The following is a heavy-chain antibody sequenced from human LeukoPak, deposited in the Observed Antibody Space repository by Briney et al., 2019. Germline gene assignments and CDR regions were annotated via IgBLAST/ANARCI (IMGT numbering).Heavy chain of an antibody. V-gene: IGHV3-23*01. J-gene: IGHJ4*02. Sequence: GGSLRLSCAASGFTFSSYAMSWVRQAPGKGLEWVSAISGSGGSTYYADSVKGRLTISRDNSKNTLYLQMNSLRADDTAVYYCTRDRTSVTRSDYWGQGTLVTVSS. D-gene: IGHD4-17*01. CDR1: GFTFSSYA. CDR2: ISGSGGST. CDR3: TRDRTSVTRSDY.